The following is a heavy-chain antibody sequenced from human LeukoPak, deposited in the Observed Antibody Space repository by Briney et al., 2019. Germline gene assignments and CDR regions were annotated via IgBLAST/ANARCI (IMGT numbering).Heavy chain of an antibody. CDR1: GFTFSNYW. D-gene: IGHD3-16*01. V-gene: IGHV3-74*01. CDR2: INSDGSST. Sequence: GGSLRLSCSASGFTFSNYWMHWVRQAPGKGLVWVSRINSDGSSTSYADSVKGRFTISRDNAENTLYLQMNSLRAEDKAVYYCARDQGGVGYWGQGTLVTVSS. J-gene: IGHJ4*02. CDR3: ARDQGGVGY.